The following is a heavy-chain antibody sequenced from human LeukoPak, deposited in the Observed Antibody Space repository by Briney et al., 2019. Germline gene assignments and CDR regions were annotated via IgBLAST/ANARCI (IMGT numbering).Heavy chain of an antibody. CDR3: ARHFTGPGTYTPYFGMDV. D-gene: IGHD3-16*01. J-gene: IGHJ6*02. CDR1: GGSIRSYY. V-gene: IGHV4-59*08. Sequence: PSETLSLTCTVSGGSIRSYYCSWIRQPPGKGLEWVGYVYYSGSTSYNPSLKSRVTISVDASKNQFSLKLSSVTAADTAVYYCARHFTGPGTYTPYFGMDVWGQGTTVTVS. CDR2: VYYSGST.